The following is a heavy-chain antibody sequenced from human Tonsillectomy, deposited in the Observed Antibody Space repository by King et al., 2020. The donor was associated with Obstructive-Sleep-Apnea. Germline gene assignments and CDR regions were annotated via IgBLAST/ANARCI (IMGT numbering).Heavy chain of an antibody. D-gene: IGHD2-2*01. CDR2: IYYSGST. CDR1: GGSISSSSYY. Sequence: QLQESGPGLVKPSETLSLTCTVSGGSISSSSYYWGWIRQPPGKGLEWFGSIYYSGSTYYNPSLKIQVTISVDTSKNQLSLNLRSVTAADTAVDYCAREGDIVVVPAANMDVWGQGTTVTVSS. CDR3: AREGDIVVVPAANMDV. V-gene: IGHV4-39*07. J-gene: IGHJ6*02.